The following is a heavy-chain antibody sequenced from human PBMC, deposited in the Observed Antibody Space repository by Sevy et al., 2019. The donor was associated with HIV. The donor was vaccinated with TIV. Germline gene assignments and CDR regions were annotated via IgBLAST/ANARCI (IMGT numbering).Heavy chain of an antibody. D-gene: IGHD6-6*01. Sequence: GGSLRLSCAASGFTFSSYSMNWVRQAPGKGLEWVSYISSSSSTIYYADSVKGRFTISRDNAKNSLYLQMYSLRAEDTAVYYCARDPAKYSSSSPRFDPWGQGTLVTVSS. CDR2: ISSSSSTI. CDR3: ARDPAKYSSSSPRFDP. J-gene: IGHJ5*02. V-gene: IGHV3-48*01. CDR1: GFTFSSYS.